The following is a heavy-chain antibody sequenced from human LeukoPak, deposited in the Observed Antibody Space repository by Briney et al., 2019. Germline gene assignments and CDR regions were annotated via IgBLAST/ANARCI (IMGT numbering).Heavy chain of an antibody. J-gene: IGHJ4*02. V-gene: IGHV4-59*01. CDR2: IYYSGST. CDR1: GGSISSYY. D-gene: IGHD1-26*01. Sequence: SETLSLTCTVSGGSISSYYWSWIRQPPGKGLEWIGYIYYSGSTNYNPSLKSRVTISVDTSKNQFSLKLSSVTAADTAVYYCARIVGAITHFDYWGQGPLVTVSS. CDR3: ARIVGAITHFDY.